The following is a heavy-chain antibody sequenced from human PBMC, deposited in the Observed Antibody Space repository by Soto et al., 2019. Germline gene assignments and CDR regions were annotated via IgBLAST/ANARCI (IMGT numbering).Heavy chain of an antibody. J-gene: IGHJ4*02. CDR3: ARDRLQLVLIDY. D-gene: IGHD6-13*01. Sequence: GGSLRLSCAASGFTFSSYSMNWVRQAPGKGLEWVSSISSSSSYIYYADSVKGRFTISRDNAKNSLYLQMNSLRAEDTAVYYCARDRLQLVLIDYWGQGTLVTVSS. CDR2: ISSSSSYI. V-gene: IGHV3-21*01. CDR1: GFTFSSYS.